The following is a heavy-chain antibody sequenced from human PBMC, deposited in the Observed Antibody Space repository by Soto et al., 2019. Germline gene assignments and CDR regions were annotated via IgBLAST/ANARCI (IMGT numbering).Heavy chain of an antibody. CDR1: GFSLSTSGVG. D-gene: IGHD6-13*01. CDR2: VFWHDGK. CDR3: AHSIAPRLFDS. J-gene: IGHJ4*02. Sequence: QITLKESGPTLVKPTQTLTLTCSFSGFSLSTSGVGVGWIRQPPGKALFWLALVFWHDGKRYSPSLRSRPTATRXTSKNQLVLIMTDMDPVATATYYCAHSIAPRLFDSWGQGTLVTVSS. V-gene: IGHV2-5*01.